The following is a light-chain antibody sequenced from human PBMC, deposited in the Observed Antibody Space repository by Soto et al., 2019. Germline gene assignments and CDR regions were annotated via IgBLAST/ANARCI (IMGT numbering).Light chain of an antibody. J-gene: IGKJ4*01. CDR3: QQRSDWPLT. CDR2: DAS. V-gene: IGKV3-11*01. CDR1: QSVNSY. Sequence: EIILTQSPATLSLSPGERATLSCRASQSVNSYLAWYHQKPGQAPRLLIFDASNRATGTPARFSGSGSGTDFTLTISSLEPEDFAVYYCQQRSDWPLTFGGGTEVEI.